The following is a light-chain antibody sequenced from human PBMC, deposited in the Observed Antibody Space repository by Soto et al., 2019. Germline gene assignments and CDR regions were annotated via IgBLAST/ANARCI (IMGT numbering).Light chain of an antibody. CDR3: QSYDSSLSGWV. J-gene: IGLJ1*01. Sequence: QSVLTQPPSVSGAPGQRVTISCTGSSSNIGAGYDVHWYQQLPGTAPKVLIYGNSNRPSGVPDRFSGSKSGTSASLAITGLQADDEADYYCQSYDSSLSGWVFGTGTKVTVL. CDR1: SSNIGAGYD. V-gene: IGLV1-40*01. CDR2: GNS.